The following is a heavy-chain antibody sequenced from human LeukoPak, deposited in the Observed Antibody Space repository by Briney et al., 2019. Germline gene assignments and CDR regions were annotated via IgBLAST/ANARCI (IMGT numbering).Heavy chain of an antibody. CDR3: ASHMNYDNIAY. V-gene: IGHV3-74*01. D-gene: IGHD3-22*01. CDR1: GFTFSSYW. Sequence: GGSLRLSCAASGFTFSSYWMHWVRQAPGKGLVWVSRINGDGSSTSYADSVKGRFTISRDNAKNTLYLQMNSLRAEDTAVYYCASHMNYDNIAYWGQGTLVTVSS. J-gene: IGHJ4*02. CDR2: INGDGSST.